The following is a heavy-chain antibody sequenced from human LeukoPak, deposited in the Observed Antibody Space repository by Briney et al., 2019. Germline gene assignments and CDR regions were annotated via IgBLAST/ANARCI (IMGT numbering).Heavy chain of an antibody. V-gene: IGHV4-4*09. CDR3: AKADSSSSGYYYYYMDV. CDR2: IYTSGST. Sequence: SETLSLTCTVSGGSISSYYWSWIRQPPGKGLEWIGYIYTSGSTNYNPSLKSRVTISVDTSKNQFSLKLSSVTAADTAVYYCAKADSSSSGYYYYYMDVWGKGTTVTVSS. CDR1: GGSISSYY. J-gene: IGHJ6*03. D-gene: IGHD6-6*01.